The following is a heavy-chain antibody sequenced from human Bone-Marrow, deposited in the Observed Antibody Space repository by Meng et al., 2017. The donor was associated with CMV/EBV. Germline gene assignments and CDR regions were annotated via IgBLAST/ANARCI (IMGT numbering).Heavy chain of an antibody. J-gene: IGHJ6*02. CDR2: ISAYNGNT. D-gene: IGHD2-15*01. Sequence: ASVKVSCKASGYTFTSYGISWVRQAPGQGLEWMGWISAYNGNTNYAQKLQGRVTMTTDTSTSPAYMELRSLRSDDTAVYYCARVLSGRKGYYYYYGMDVWGQGTTVTVS. CDR3: ARVLSGRKGYYYYYGMDV. CDR1: GYTFTSYG. V-gene: IGHV1-18*01.